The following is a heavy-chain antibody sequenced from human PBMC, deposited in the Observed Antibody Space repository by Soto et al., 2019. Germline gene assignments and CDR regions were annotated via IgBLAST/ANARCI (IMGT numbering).Heavy chain of an antibody. V-gene: IGHV1-69*01. CDR3: ARDRYCNNGVCYQP. J-gene: IGHJ5*02. Sequence: QVQLVQSGAEVKKPGSSVKVSCKASGGTFSSYAINWVRQAPGQGLEWMGGIIPIFGTANYAQKFQGRVMITADESTSTAYIELSSLRPEDTAVYYCARDRYCNNGVCYQPWGQGTLVTVSP. D-gene: IGHD2-8*01. CDR2: IIPIFGTA. CDR1: GGTFSSYA.